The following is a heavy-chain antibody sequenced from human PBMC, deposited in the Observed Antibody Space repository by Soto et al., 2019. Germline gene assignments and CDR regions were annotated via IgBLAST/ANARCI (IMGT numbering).Heavy chain of an antibody. CDR3: VTYYYGSGTFDY. CDR1: GGSISSSSYY. J-gene: IGHJ4*02. CDR2: IYYSGST. V-gene: IGHV4-39*01. D-gene: IGHD3-10*01. Sequence: PSETLSLTCTVSGGSISSSSYYWGWIRQPPGKGLEWIGSIYYSGSTYYNPSLKSRVTISVDTSKNQFSLKLSSVTAADTAVYYCVTYYYGSGTFDYWGQGTLVTVSS.